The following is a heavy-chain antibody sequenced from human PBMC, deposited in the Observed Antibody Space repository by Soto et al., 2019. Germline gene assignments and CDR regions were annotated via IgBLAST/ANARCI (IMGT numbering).Heavy chain of an antibody. V-gene: IGHV4-31*03. J-gene: IGHJ2*01. CDR1: PGSISSCAYY. CDR3: ARAAVTGTRYFDL. CDR2: IYYSGTA. D-gene: IGHD6-19*01. Sequence: QVQLQESGPGLVKPSQTLSLTCTVSPGSISSCAYYWSWIRRHPGKGLEWIGYIYYSGTAYYNPSLRSRVTISVDTSKSQFSLQLNSVTAADTAVYYCARAAVTGTRYFDLWGRGTLVTVSS.